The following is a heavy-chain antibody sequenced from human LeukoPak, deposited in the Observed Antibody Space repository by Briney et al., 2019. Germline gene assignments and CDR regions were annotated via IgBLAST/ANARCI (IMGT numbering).Heavy chain of an antibody. Sequence: PGRSLRLSCAASGFTFSSYGMHWVRQAPGKGLEWVAVISYDGSNKYYADSVKGRFTISRDNSKNTLYLQMNSLRAEDTAVYYCAKESQLWFFDYWGQGTLVTVSS. J-gene: IGHJ4*02. V-gene: IGHV3-30*18. CDR3: AKESQLWFFDY. CDR1: GFTFSSYG. CDR2: ISYDGSNK. D-gene: IGHD5-18*01.